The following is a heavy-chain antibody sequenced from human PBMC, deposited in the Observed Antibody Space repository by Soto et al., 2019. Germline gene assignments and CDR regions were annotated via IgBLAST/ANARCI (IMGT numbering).Heavy chain of an antibody. V-gene: IGHV4-4*01. CDR2: IFHDGTA. Sequence: YAVSGVSISSGNWWTWVRQSPQRGLEYIGEIFHDGTANYYPSFERRVAISVDTSKNQFSLKLTSVTAADTAIYFCARLVYDTRLNYMYFDFWGQGTLVTVSS. CDR3: ARLVYDTRLNYMYFDF. J-gene: IGHJ4*02. CDR1: GVSISSGNW. D-gene: IGHD3-10*01.